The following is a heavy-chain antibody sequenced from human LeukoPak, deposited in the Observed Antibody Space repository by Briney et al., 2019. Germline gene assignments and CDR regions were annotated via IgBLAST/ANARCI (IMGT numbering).Heavy chain of an antibody. V-gene: IGHV3-23*01. Sequence: PGGSLRLSCAASGLTFSSYAMSWVRQAPGKGLEWVSNISGSGRGGNTYYADSVKGRFTISRDNSKNTLYLQMNTLRSDDTAVYYCARVTFGGVIVLDYFDYWGQGTLVTVSS. CDR3: ARVTFGGVIVLDYFDY. D-gene: IGHD3-16*02. J-gene: IGHJ4*02. CDR1: GLTFSSYA. CDR2: ISGSGRGGNT.